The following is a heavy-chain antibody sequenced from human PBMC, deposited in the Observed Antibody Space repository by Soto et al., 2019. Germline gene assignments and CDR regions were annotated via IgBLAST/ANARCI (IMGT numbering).Heavy chain of an antibody. D-gene: IGHD2-8*02. J-gene: IGHJ3*02. CDR1: GGSISSDY. CDR3: ARPSGGGAFDI. V-gene: IGHV4-59*08. CDR2: VYYSGNS. Sequence: SETLSLTCTVSGGSISSDYWSWIRQPPGKGLEWIGYVYYSGNSYLKPSLRSRVTISLGASKNQFSLKMRSVTAADTAVYYCARPSGGGAFDIWGQGTMVTVSS.